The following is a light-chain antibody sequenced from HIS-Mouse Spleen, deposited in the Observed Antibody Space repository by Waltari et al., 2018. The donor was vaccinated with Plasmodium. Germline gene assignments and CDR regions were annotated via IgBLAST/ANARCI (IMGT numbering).Light chain of an antibody. CDR3: SSYAGSNNLV. V-gene: IGLV2-8*01. CDR1: SSDVGGGNH. CDR2: GVS. J-gene: IGLJ2*01. Sequence: QSALTQPPSASGSPGQSVAITCTGTSSDVGGGNHVSWYQKHPGKAPKLMIYGVSKRPSGVPDRFSGSKSGNTASLTVSGLQAEDEADYYCSSYAGSNNLVFGGGTKLTVL.